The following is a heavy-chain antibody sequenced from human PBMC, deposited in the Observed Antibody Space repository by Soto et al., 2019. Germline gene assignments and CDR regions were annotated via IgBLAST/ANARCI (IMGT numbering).Heavy chain of an antibody. CDR2: IYWDDDK. V-gene: IGHV2-5*02. CDR3: AHSNEYCISTSCFMDGY. Sequence: QITLKESGPTLVKPTQTLTLTCTFSGFSLSTSGVGVGWIRQPPGKALEWLALIYWDDDKRYSPSLKSRLTITNNTSKTQVVLTMTNIAPVDTAPYYSAHSNEYCISTSCFMDGYWGQGTLVTVSS. CDR1: GFSLSTSGVG. J-gene: IGHJ4*02. D-gene: IGHD2-2*01.